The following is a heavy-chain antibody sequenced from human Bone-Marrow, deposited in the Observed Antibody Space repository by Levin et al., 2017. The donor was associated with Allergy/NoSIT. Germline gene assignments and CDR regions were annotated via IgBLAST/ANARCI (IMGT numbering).Heavy chain of an antibody. J-gene: IGHJ4*01. Sequence: SQTLSLTCTVSGASVSIGGVYWTWIRQSPGKGLEWIGYIFYGDTTNYNPSLKSRATISLDASKNQFFLRLTSVIAADTAVYYCATGGAATPDNWGQGTLVTVSS. CDR1: GASVSIGGVY. CDR2: IFYGDTT. V-gene: IGHV4-61*08. CDR3: ATGGAATPDN. D-gene: IGHD6-13*01.